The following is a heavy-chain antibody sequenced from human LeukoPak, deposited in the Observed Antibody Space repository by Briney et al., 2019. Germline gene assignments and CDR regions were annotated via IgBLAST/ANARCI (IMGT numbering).Heavy chain of an antibody. CDR2: ISSDGSNK. J-gene: IGHJ4*02. CDR1: GFTLSNYA. CDR3: ARSYCSGSTCYAPEY. V-gene: IGHV3-30*04. D-gene: IGHD2-2*01. Sequence: GRSLRPSCAAAGFTLSNYAMYWVSQAPGKRLEWVAVISSDGSNKYYADSVKGRFTISRDNYKNTLYLQMNSLRADDTAVYYCARSYCSGSTCYAPEYWGQGTLVTVSS.